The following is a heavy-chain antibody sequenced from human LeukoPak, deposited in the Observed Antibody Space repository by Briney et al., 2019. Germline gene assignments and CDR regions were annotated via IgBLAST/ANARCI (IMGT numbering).Heavy chain of an antibody. CDR1: GFTFGEYG. CDR3: AKDIHIGHGSGWPES. V-gene: IGHV3-43D*03. CDR2: ITWDGGST. J-gene: IGHJ5*02. Sequence: GGSLRLSCVGSGFTFGEYGKHWVRQVPGKGLEWVSHITWDGGSTYYAGSVKGRFTISRDNSKNSLYLQMNSLGAEDTALYYCAKDIHIGHGSGWPESWGQGTLVTVSS. D-gene: IGHD6-19*01.